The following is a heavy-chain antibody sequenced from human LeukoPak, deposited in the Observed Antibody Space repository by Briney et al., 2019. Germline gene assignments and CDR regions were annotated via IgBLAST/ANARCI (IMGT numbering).Heavy chain of an antibody. CDR2: IYSGGSK. V-gene: IGHV3-53*01. CDR1: GFTVSSNS. Sequence: GGSLRLSCAASGFTVSSNSMSWVRQAPGKGLKWVSVIYSGGSKYYGHSVKGRFTISRDNSKNTLYLQMNSLRAEDTAVYYCARDYRSGIYSFYGMDVWGQGTTVTVSS. D-gene: IGHD3-10*01. J-gene: IGHJ6*02. CDR3: ARDYRSGIYSFYGMDV.